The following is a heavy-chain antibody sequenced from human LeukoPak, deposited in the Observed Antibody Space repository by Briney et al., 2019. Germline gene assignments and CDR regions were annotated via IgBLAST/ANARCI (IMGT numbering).Heavy chain of an antibody. D-gene: IGHD4-23*01. CDR2: ISGSGGST. Sequence: GGSLRLSCAASGFTFSSYAMSWVRQAPGKGLEWVSAISGSGGSTYYADSVKGRFTISRDNSKNTLYLQMNSLRAEDTAVYYCAKDPAVVTSEGMFYFDYWGQGTLVTVSS. J-gene: IGHJ4*02. CDR3: AKDPAVVTSEGMFYFDY. V-gene: IGHV3-23*01. CDR1: GFTFSSYA.